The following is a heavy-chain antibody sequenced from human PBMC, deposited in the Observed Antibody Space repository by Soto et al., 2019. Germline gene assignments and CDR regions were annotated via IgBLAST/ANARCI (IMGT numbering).Heavy chain of an antibody. CDR3: ARDNDDILTGYSPPNWFDP. CDR2: ISSSSSYI. CDR1: GFTFSSYS. V-gene: IGHV3-21*01. J-gene: IGHJ5*02. Sequence: VGSLRLSCAASGFTFSSYSMNWVRQAPGKGLEWVSSISSSSSYIYYADSVKGRFTISRDNAKNSLYLQMNSLRAEDTAVYYCARDNDDILTGYSPPNWFDPWGQGTLVTVSS. D-gene: IGHD3-9*01.